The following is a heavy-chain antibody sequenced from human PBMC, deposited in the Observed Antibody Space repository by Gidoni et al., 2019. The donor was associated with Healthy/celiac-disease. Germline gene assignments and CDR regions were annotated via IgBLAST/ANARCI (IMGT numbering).Heavy chain of an antibody. J-gene: IGHJ5*02. V-gene: IGHV4-59*01. CDR3: AREKGGYDNWFDP. D-gene: IGHD5-12*01. CDR1: GRSISSYY. Sequence: VQLQESSLGLVKPSVTLSLTYPVSGRSISSYYWSWLRQPPGRGLEWIGYIYYSGSTNYNPALKSRVTISVDTSKNQFSLKLSSVTAADTAVYYCAREKGGYDNWFDPWGQGTLVTVSS. CDR2: IYYSGST.